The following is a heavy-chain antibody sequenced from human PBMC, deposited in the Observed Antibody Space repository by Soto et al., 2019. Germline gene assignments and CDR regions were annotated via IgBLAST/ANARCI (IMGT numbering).Heavy chain of an antibody. CDR3: AKDVGGYYDFWSGYSYYFDY. CDR2: ISGSGGST. D-gene: IGHD3-3*01. V-gene: IGHV3-23*01. J-gene: IGHJ4*02. Sequence: GGSLRLSCAASGFTFSSYAMSWVRQAPGKGLEWVSAISGSGGSTYYADSVKGRFTISRDNSKNTLYLQMNSLRAEDTAVYYCAKDVGGYYDFWSGYSYYFDYWGQGTLVTVSS. CDR1: GFTFSSYA.